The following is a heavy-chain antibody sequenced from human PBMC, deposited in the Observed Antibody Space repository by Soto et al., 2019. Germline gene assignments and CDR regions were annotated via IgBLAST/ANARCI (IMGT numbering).Heavy chain of an antibody. V-gene: IGHV1-18*01. Sequence: ASVKVSCKASGYTFTSYGISWVRQAPGQGLEWMGWISAYNGNTNYAQKLQGRVTMTTDTSTSTAYMELRSLRSDDTAVYCCARGEGSTYYDFWSGYYTDVWGQGTTVTVSS. CDR3: ARGEGSTYYDFWSGYYTDV. J-gene: IGHJ6*02. D-gene: IGHD3-3*01. CDR1: GYTFTSYG. CDR2: ISAYNGNT.